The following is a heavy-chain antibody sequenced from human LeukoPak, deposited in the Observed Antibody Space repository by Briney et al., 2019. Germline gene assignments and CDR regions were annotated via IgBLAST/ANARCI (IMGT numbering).Heavy chain of an antibody. CDR3: ARVYPDSSGYRPRLGAYDI. CDR2: IYYSGST. D-gene: IGHD3-22*01. V-gene: IGHV4-61*01. Sequence: SETLSLTCTVSGYSINSGYYWSWIRQPPGKGLEWIGYIYYSGSTNYNPSLKSRVTISVDTSKNQFSLKLSSVTAADTAVYYCARVYPDSSGYRPRLGAYDIWGQGTMVTVSS. J-gene: IGHJ3*02. CDR1: GYSINSGYY.